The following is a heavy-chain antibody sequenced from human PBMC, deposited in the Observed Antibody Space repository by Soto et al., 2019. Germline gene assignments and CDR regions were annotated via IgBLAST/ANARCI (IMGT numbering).Heavy chain of an antibody. V-gene: IGHV3-21*01. CDR2: ISKSDYT. D-gene: IGHD3-16*02. J-gene: IGHJ4*02. Sequence: GSLRLSCTVSGFAFNNYGINWVRQAPGQGLEWVSSISKSDYTYYSDSVKGRFTISRDNAKNSVSLQMNTLRVEDTAVYYCAREDSIIIPDVSDFWGQGTLVTVSS. CDR3: AREDSIIIPDVSDF. CDR1: GFAFNNYG.